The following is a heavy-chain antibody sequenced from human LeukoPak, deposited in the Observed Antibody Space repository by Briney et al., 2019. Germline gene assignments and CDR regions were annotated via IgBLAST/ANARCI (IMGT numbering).Heavy chain of an antibody. J-gene: IGHJ4*02. D-gene: IGHD5-24*01. CDR3: AKDPATANYFDY. CDR1: GFTFSDYW. CDR2: INPAGRDT. Sequence: GGSLRLSCEGSGFTFSDYWMGWVRQAPGKGLEWVANINPAGRDTYYVDSVKGRFTISRDNSKNTLYLQMNSLRAEDTAVYYCAKDPATANYFDYWGQGTLVTVSS. V-gene: IGHV3-7*03.